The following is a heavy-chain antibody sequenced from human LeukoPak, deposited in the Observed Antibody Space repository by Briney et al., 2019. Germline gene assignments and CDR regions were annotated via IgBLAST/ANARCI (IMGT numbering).Heavy chain of an antibody. CDR2: IKQDGSDK. CDR3: AREVRGPEY. V-gene: IGHV3-7*01. D-gene: IGHD1-14*01. Sequence: PGDSLRLSCAVSGYTFTKYWMTWVRQAPGKGLEWVGNIKQDGSDKNYMDSVKGRFTISRDNTKNSVYLQMSSLRAEDTAVYYCAREVRGPEYWGQGTLVTVFS. J-gene: IGHJ4*02. CDR1: GYTFTKYW.